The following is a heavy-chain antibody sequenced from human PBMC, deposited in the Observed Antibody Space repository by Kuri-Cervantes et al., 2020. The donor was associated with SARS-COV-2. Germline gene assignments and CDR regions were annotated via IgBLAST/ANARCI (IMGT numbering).Heavy chain of an antibody. CDR2: IHYSGSI. CDR3: ARGRVGATPGRFVGFDY. V-gene: IGHV4-61*01. J-gene: IGHJ4*02. CDR1: GDSVSSASYY. D-gene: IGHD1-26*01. Sequence: ESLKISCTVSGDSVSSASYYWSWIRQPPGKGLEWIGYIHYSGSINYNPSLKSRVTISVDTSKNQFSLKLSSVTAADTAVYYCARGRVGATPGRFVGFDYWGQGTLVTVSS.